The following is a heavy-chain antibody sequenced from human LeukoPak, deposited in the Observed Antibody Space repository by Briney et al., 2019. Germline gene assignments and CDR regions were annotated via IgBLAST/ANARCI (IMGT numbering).Heavy chain of an antibody. CDR1: GYSFTSYW. V-gene: IGHV5-10-1*01. CDR3: ARQESSSWYWFDY. Sequence: GESLKISCKGSGYSFTSYWISWVRQMPGKGLEWMGRIDPSDSYTNYSPSFQGHVTISADKSISTAYLQWSSLKASDTAMYYCARQESSSWYWFDYWGQGTLATVSS. CDR2: IDPSDSYT. J-gene: IGHJ4*02. D-gene: IGHD6-13*01.